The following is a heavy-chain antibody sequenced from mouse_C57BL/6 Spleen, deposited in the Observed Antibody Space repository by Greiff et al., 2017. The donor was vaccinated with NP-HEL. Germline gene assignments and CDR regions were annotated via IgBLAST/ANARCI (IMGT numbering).Heavy chain of an antibody. V-gene: IGHV1-55*01. D-gene: IGHD2-2*01. CDR2: IYPGSGST. J-gene: IGHJ2*01. Sequence: VQLQQPGAELVKPGASVKMSCKASGYTFTSYWITWVKQRPGQGLEWIGDIYPGSGSTNYNEKFKSKATLTVDTSSSTAYMQLSSLTSEDSAVYYCARWGVTTRGYYFDYWGQGTTLTVSS. CDR1: GYTFTSYW. CDR3: ARWGVTTRGYYFDY.